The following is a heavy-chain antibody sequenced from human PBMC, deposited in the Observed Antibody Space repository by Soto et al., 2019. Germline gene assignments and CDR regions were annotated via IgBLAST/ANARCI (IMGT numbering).Heavy chain of an antibody. CDR2: IYYSGST. D-gene: IGHD3-22*01. V-gene: IGHV4-30-4*01. Sequence: QVQLQESGPGLVKPSQTLSLTCTVSGGSISRGDYYCSWIRQPPGKGLEWIGYIYYSGSTYYNPSLKSRVTISVDTSKNQFSLKLSSVTAADTAVYYCARGAMYYYDSSGYYPFDYWGQGTLVTVSS. CDR1: GGSISRGDYY. CDR3: ARGAMYYYDSSGYYPFDY. J-gene: IGHJ4*02.